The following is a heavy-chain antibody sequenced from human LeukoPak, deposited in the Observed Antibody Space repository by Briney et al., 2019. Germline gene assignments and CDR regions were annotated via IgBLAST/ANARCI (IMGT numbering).Heavy chain of an antibody. Sequence: GESLKISCKGSGYGFTNYWIGWVRQMPGKGLESMGIIYPADSDTTYSPSFEGQVTISADKSIDTVYLQWSSLKASDTATYYCARQSRDGSKTRGYYFDSWGQGTLVTVSS. V-gene: IGHV5-51*01. CDR3: ARQSRDGSKTRGYYFDS. CDR1: GYGFTNYW. D-gene: IGHD3-10*01. J-gene: IGHJ4*02. CDR2: IYPADSDT.